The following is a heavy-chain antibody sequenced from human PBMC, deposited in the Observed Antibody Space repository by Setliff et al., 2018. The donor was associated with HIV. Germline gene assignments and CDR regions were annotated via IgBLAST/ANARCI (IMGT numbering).Heavy chain of an antibody. CDR2: IYYIGST. V-gene: IGHV4-61*01. CDR1: GGSVSSGSYY. Sequence: SETLSLTCTVSGGSVSSGSYYWSWIRQPPGKGLEWIGYIYYIGSTKHNPSLKSRGTISLDTSKNQFSLKLNSVTAADTAVYYCARYSPRGYTLTGPYWGQGTLVTVSS. CDR3: ARYSPRGYTLTGPY. D-gene: IGHD6-25*01. J-gene: IGHJ4*02.